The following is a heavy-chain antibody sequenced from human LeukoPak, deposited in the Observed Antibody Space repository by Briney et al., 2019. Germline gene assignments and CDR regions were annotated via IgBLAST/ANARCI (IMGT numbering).Heavy chain of an antibody. CDR3: ARSPIVVVPAAVGGFDP. D-gene: IGHD2-2*01. Sequence: SETLSLTCTVSGGSISSGGYYWSWIRQPPGKGLEWIGYIYHSGSTYYNPSLKSRVTISVDRSKNQFSLKLSSVTAADTAVYYCARSPIVVVPAAVGGFDPWGQGTLVTVSS. CDR2: IYHSGST. CDR1: GGSISSGGYY. J-gene: IGHJ5*02. V-gene: IGHV4-30-2*01.